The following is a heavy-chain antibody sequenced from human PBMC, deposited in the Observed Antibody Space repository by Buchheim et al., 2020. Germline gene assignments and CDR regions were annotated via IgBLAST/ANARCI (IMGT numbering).Heavy chain of an antibody. CDR1: GITFSSYA. D-gene: IGHD3-10*01. J-gene: IGHJ6*02. V-gene: IGHV3-23*01. Sequence: EVQLLESGGGLVQPGGSLRLSCAASGITFSSYAMYWVRQAPGKGLEWVSSISGSGDSKYYADSVKGRFTIPRDNSKNPLYLQMDSLRDEDTAVYYSGGRSYGMDVWGQGTT. CDR3: GGRSYGMDV. CDR2: ISGSGDSK.